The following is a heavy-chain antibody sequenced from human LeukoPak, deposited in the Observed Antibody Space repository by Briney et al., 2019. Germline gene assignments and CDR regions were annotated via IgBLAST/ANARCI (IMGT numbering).Heavy chain of an antibody. CDR3: ANSPYDFWSGYPFDY. CDR2: ISGSGGST. CDR1: GFTFSSYA. Sequence: GGSLRLSCAASGFTFSSYAMSWVRQAPGKGLEWVSAISGSGGSTYYADSVKGRFTISRDNSKNTLYLQMNSLRAEDTAVYYCANSPYDFWSGYPFDYWGQGTLVTVSS. J-gene: IGHJ4*02. D-gene: IGHD3-3*01. V-gene: IGHV3-23*01.